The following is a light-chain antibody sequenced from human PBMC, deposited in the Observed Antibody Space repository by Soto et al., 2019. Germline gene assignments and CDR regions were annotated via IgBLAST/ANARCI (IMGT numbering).Light chain of an antibody. Sequence: ALTQPASVSGSPGQSITISCTGTSSDVGGYNYVSWYQHHPGKAPKLLIYDVSNGPSGVSNRFFGSKSGNTASLTISGLQPEDEADYYCSSYTSSSTRVFGTGTKVTVL. CDR2: DVS. J-gene: IGLJ1*01. CDR3: SSYTSSSTRV. V-gene: IGLV2-14*03. CDR1: SSDVGGYNY.